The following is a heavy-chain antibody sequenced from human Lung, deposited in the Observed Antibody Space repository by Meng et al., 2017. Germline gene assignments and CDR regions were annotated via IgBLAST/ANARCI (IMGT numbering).Heavy chain of an antibody. J-gene: IGHJ4*02. CDR2: IIPILGIA. D-gene: IGHD2-21*02. CDR3: ARGSYCGGDCYFLFDY. Sequence: QVQLVQSGVVVTTPGPSVTFSFTASGGTFSSYAISWVRQAPGQGLEWMGGIIPILGIANYAQKFQGRVTITADKSTSTAYMELSSLRSEDTAVYYCARGSYCGGDCYFLFDYWGQGTLVTVSS. CDR1: GGTFSSYA. V-gene: IGHV1-69*10.